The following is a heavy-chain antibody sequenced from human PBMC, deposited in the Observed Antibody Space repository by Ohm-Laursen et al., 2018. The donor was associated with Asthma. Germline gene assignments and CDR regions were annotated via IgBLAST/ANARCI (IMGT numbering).Heavy chain of an antibody. CDR1: GFTFSSYA. J-gene: IGHJ5*02. CDR2: ISYDGSNK. V-gene: IGHV3-30-3*01. Sequence: SLRLSCAASGFTFSSYAMHWVRQTPGKGLEWVAVISYDGSNKNYADSVKGRFTISRDDPKKTLYLQMNSLRAEDTAVYYCARENGYCSGGSCHNPKIGFDPWGQGTLVTVSS. D-gene: IGHD2-15*01. CDR3: ARENGYCSGGSCHNPKIGFDP.